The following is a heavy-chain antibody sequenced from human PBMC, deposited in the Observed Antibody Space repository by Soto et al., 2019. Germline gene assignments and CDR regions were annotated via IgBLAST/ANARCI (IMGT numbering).Heavy chain of an antibody. Sequence: ASVKVSCKASGYTFTSYGISWVRQAPGQGLEWMGWISAYNGNTNYAQKLQGRVTMTTDTSTSTAYMELRSLRSDDTAVYYCARDTGSGGSYYYYYYGMDVWGQGTTVTAP. CDR1: GYTFTSYG. CDR2: ISAYNGNT. D-gene: IGHD2-15*01. V-gene: IGHV1-18*01. J-gene: IGHJ6*02. CDR3: ARDTGSGGSYYYYYYGMDV.